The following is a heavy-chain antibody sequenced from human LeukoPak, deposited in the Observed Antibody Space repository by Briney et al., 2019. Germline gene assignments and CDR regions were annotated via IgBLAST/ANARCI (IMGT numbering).Heavy chain of an antibody. CDR2: ISFDGKKE. Sequence: GGSLRLSCAASGFYFNNYAMHWVRQAPGKGLDWAARISFDGKKEDYADSVKGRVIVSRHNSNNTLYLEMNSLRSDDTAVYFCAREVGATTVYFDFWGQGSLVIVSS. V-gene: IGHV3-30*04. J-gene: IGHJ4*02. D-gene: IGHD1-26*01. CDR1: GFYFNNYA. CDR3: AREVGATTVYFDF.